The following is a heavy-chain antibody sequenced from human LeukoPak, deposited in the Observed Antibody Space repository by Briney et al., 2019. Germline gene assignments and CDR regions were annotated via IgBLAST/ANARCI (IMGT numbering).Heavy chain of an antibody. V-gene: IGHV4-59*01. CDR2: IYYTGNT. Sequence: SETLSLTCTVSGGSISNYYWNWIRQPPGKGLEWIGYIYYTGNTNYNPSLKSRVTISVDTSKNQFSLKLSSVSAADTAVYYCARDRLQLQSWGQGTLVTVSS. J-gene: IGHJ5*02. CDR3: ARDRLQLQS. D-gene: IGHD5-24*01. CDR1: GGSISNYY.